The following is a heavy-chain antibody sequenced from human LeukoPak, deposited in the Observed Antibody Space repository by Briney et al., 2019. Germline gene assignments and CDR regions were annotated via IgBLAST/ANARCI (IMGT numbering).Heavy chain of an antibody. Sequence: SETLSLTCTVSGGSISSYYWSWIRQPPGKGLEWIGYIYYSGSTNYNPSLKSRVTISVDKSKNQFSLKLRSVTAADTAVYYCARDHCRGGSCYEDYWGQGTLVTVSS. CDR3: ARDHCRGGSCYEDY. D-gene: IGHD2-15*01. CDR2: IYYSGST. CDR1: GGSISSYY. V-gene: IGHV4-59*01. J-gene: IGHJ4*02.